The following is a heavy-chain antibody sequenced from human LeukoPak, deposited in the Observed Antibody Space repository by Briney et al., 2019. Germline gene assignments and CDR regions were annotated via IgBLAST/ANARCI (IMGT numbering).Heavy chain of an antibody. CDR3: AGQNSSSWYLLKYFQH. V-gene: IGHV3-48*04. D-gene: IGHD6-13*01. CDR1: GFTFSSYS. CDR2: VGKTSASI. J-gene: IGHJ1*01. Sequence: GGSLRLSCVASGFTFSSYSMNWVRQAPGKGLEWVSYVGKTSASIYYADSVKGRFTISRDNAKNSLYLQMNSLRAEDTAVYYCAGQNSSSWYLLKYFQHWGQGTLVTVSS.